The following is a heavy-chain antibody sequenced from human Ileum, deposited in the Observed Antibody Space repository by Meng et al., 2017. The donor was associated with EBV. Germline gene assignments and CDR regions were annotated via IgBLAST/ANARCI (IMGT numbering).Heavy chain of an antibody. D-gene: IGHD3-22*01. V-gene: IGHV4-4*02. CDR2: IHHTEST. CDR3: ARESYSDSSGYYSLDY. Sequence: VQLRGWGPGPVEPSGTLPLTCAVSGGSISSSNWWSWVRQAPGKGLEWIGEIHHTESTNYNPSLKSRVTISVDKSKNQFSLKLSSVTAADTAVYYCARESYSDSSGYYSLDYWGQGSLVTVSS. CDR1: GGSISSSNW. J-gene: IGHJ4*02.